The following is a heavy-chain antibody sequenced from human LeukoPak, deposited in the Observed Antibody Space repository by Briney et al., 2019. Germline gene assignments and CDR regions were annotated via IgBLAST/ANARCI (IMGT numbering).Heavy chain of an antibody. J-gene: IGHJ4*02. CDR1: GGSFSGYY. D-gene: IGHD1-26*01. CDR2: INHSGST. CDR3: AGGRRIVGALDY. Sequence: ETLSLTCAVYGGSFSGYYWSWIRQPPGKGLEWIGEINHSGSTNYNPSLESRVTISVDTSKNQFSLKLSSVTAADTAVYYCAGGRRIVGALDYWGQGTLVTVSS. V-gene: IGHV4-34*01.